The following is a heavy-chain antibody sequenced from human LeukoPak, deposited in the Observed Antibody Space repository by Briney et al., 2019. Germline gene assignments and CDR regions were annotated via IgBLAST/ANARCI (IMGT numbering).Heavy chain of an antibody. CDR3: TVGGCSGGSCYEPRYYYYGMDV. CDR2: IRSKAYGGKT. CDR1: GFTFGDYS. D-gene: IGHD2-15*01. Sequence: GGSLRLSCTASGFTFGDYSMSLFRQAPGKGLEWVGFIRSKAYGGKTEYAASVKGRFTISRDDSKSIAYLQMNSLKTEDTAVYYCTVGGCSGGSCYEPRYYYYGMDVWGQGTTVTVSS. J-gene: IGHJ6*02. V-gene: IGHV3-49*03.